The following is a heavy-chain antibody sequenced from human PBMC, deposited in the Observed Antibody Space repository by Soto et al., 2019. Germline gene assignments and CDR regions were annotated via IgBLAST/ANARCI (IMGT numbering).Heavy chain of an antibody. J-gene: IGHJ4*02. CDR2: INHSGST. CDR3: ARLPKRNYDILAYY. V-gene: IGHV4-34*01. Sequence: SETLSLTCAVYGGSFSGYYWSWIRQPPGKGLEWIGEINHSGSTNYNPSLKSRVTISVDTSKNQFSLKLTSVTAADTAVDFCARLPKRNYDILAYYWGQGTLVTVSS. D-gene: IGHD3-9*01. CDR1: GGSFSGYY.